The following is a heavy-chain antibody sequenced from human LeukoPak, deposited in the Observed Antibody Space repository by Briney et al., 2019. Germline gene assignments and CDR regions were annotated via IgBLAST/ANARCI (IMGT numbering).Heavy chain of an antibody. Sequence: ASVKVSCKASGGTFSSYAISWVRQAPGQGLEWMGGIIPIFGTANYAQKFQGRVTITRNTSISTAYMELSSLRSEDKAVYYRARAPRLTTYYYYYYMDVWGKGTTVTVSS. D-gene: IGHD1-14*01. CDR2: IIPIFGTA. CDR3: ARAPRLTTYYYYYYMDV. CDR1: GGTFSSYA. J-gene: IGHJ6*03. V-gene: IGHV1-69*05.